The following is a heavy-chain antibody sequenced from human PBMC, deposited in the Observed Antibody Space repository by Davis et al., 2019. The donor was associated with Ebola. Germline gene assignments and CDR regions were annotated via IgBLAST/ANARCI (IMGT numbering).Heavy chain of an antibody. Sequence: ESLKISCAASGFTFSSYAMSWVRQAPGRGLEWVSGISGSGISTYYADSVKGRFTISRDNSKNTQFLQMNSLRAEDTAVYYCAKGGLWGYGMDVWGQGTTVTVSS. J-gene: IGHJ6*02. D-gene: IGHD4/OR15-4a*01. CDR2: ISGSGIST. CDR3: AKGGLWGYGMDV. CDR1: GFTFSSYA. V-gene: IGHV3-23*01.